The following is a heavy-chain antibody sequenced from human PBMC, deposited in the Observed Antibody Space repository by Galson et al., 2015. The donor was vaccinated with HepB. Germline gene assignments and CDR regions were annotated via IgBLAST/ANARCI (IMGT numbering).Heavy chain of an antibody. Sequence: SLRLSCAASGFTFSDYYMSWIRQAPGKGLEWVSYISSSGSTIYYADSVKGRFTISRDNAKNSLYLQMNSLRAEDTAVYYCARDVPSQIVVVLWELRGPHSAFDIWGQGTMVTVSS. CDR3: ARDVPSQIVVVLWELRGPHSAFDI. V-gene: IGHV3-11*04. J-gene: IGHJ3*02. CDR2: ISSSGSTI. CDR1: GFTFSDYY. D-gene: IGHD3-22*01.